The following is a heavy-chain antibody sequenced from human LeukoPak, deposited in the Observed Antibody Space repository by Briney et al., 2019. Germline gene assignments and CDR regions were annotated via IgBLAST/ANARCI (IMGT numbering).Heavy chain of an antibody. D-gene: IGHD3-16*02. CDR3: LLQMTYGELSDPDF. J-gene: IGHJ4*02. Sequence: GGSLRLSCAASGFTLSSLAMHWVRQAPRKGLEWVSSSGTRSGTKYYADSVMGRFTISRDSAMNSVSLQINSLRAEDTAVYYCLLQMTYGELSDPDFRGQGTLVTVSS. CDR2: SGTRSGTK. V-gene: IGHV3-21*01. CDR1: GFTLSSLA.